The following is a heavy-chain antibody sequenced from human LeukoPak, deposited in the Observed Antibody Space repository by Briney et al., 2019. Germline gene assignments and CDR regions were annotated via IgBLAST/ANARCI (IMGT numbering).Heavy chain of an antibody. Sequence: GGSLRLSCAASAFTFTNYALSWVRQAPGKGLEWVSTISATDGGTFYADSVRGRFTISRDNSKNTVYLQMNSLSADDTAIYYCAKVAILGVVLDAFDIWGQGTMVTVSS. D-gene: IGHD3-3*01. J-gene: IGHJ3*02. CDR1: AFTFTNYA. CDR3: AKVAILGVVLDAFDI. CDR2: ISATDGGT. V-gene: IGHV3-23*01.